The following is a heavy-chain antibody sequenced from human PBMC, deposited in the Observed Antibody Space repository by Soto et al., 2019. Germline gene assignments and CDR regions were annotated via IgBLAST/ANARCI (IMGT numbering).Heavy chain of an antibody. CDR3: ARGVDAGVDV. CDR1: GYTFTSYD. D-gene: IGHD1-1*01. Sequence: QVQLVQSGAEVTKPGASVKVSCKASGYTFTSYDINWVRQATGQGLEWTGWMSPNSGATGYAQKFQGRVTMTKDTSISTAYMELSNLRSEDTAIYYCARGVDAGVDVWGQGSTVTVSS. V-gene: IGHV1-8*01. CDR2: MSPNSGAT. J-gene: IGHJ6*02.